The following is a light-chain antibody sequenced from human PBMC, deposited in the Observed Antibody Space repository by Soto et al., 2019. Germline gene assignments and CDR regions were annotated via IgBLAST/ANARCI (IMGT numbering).Light chain of an antibody. CDR3: QQAYSFPIT. J-gene: IGKJ5*01. Sequence: DIHMTQSPSTLSASVGDRVTITCRASQSISSWLAWYQQKPGKAPKLLIYDASSLESGVPSRFSGSGSGTDFTLSINSLQPEDFATYYCQQAYSFPITFGQGTRLEIK. V-gene: IGKV1-5*01. CDR2: DAS. CDR1: QSISSW.